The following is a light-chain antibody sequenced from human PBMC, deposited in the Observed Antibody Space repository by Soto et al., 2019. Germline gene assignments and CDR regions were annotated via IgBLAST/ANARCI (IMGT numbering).Light chain of an antibody. Sequence: QPVLTQSPSASASLGASVKLTCTLSRGHSNYAIAWHQQQPEKVPRYLMKLNNDGSHSKGDGIPDRFSGSSSGAERYLTISSLQSEDESDYYCQTWDTGISVVFGGGTKLTVL. CDR3: QTWDTGISVV. CDR1: RGHSNYA. CDR2: LNNDGSH. V-gene: IGLV4-69*01. J-gene: IGLJ2*01.